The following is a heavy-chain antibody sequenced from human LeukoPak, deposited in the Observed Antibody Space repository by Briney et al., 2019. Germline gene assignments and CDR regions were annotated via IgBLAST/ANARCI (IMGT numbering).Heavy chain of an antibody. CDR1: GYTFTGYY. V-gene: IGHV1-2*04. Sequence: ASVKVSCKASGYTFTGYYIHWVRQAPGQGLEWMGWINPNSGATNYAQKFQVWVTMTRDTSISSAYMELSRLRSDDTAVYYCARGTGTKGRLIYYFDYWGQGTLVTVSS. CDR3: ARGTGTKGRLIYYFDY. J-gene: IGHJ4*02. CDR2: INPNSGAT. D-gene: IGHD1-1*01.